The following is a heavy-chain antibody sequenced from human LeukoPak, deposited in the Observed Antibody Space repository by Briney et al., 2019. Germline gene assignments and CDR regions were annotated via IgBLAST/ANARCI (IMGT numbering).Heavy chain of an antibody. V-gene: IGHV4-4*02. CDR3: ARVRGRKAKMITMNPHDAFDI. J-gene: IGHJ3*02. CDR1: GGSISSSNW. Sequence: KASGTLSLTCAVSGGSISSSNWGSWVRQPPGGGLEWIGEIYHSGSTNYNPSLKSRVTISVDKSKNQFSLKLSSVTAADTAVYYCARVRGRKAKMITMNPHDAFDIWGQGTMVTVSS. CDR2: IYHSGST. D-gene: IGHD3-22*01.